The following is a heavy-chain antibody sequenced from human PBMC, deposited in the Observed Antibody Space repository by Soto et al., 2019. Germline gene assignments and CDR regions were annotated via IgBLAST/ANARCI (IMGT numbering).Heavy chain of an antibody. CDR2: INAGNGNT. D-gene: IGHD2-21*02. V-gene: IGHV1-3*01. Sequence: QVQLVQSGAEVKKPGASVKVSCKASGYTFTPYAMHWVRQAPGQRLEWMGWINAGNGNTKYSQKFQDRVTITRDTSATTAYMELSSLRFDDTAVYYCARDPVAYCGGDCYSEYFQHWGQGTLVTVSS. J-gene: IGHJ1*01. CDR3: ARDPVAYCGGDCYSEYFQH. CDR1: GYTFTPYA.